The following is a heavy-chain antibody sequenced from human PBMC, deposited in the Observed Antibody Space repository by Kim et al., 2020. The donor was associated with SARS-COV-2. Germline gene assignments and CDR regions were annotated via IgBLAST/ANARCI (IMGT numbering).Heavy chain of an antibody. CDR3: ASGTVGATTFDY. CDR2: I. Sequence: IYYADSVKGRFTISRDNAKNSLYLQMNSLRAEDTTVYYCASGTVGATTFDYWGQGTLVTVSS. V-gene: IGHV3-21*01. J-gene: IGHJ4*02. D-gene: IGHD1-26*01.